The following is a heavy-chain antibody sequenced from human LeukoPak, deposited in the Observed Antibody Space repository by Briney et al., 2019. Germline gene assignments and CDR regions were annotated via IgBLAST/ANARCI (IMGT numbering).Heavy chain of an antibody. CDR2: IYTSGST. D-gene: IGHD3-22*01. J-gene: IGHJ5*02. Sequence: LETLSLTCTVSGGSISSYYWSWIRQPAGKGLEWIGRIYTSGSTNYNPSLKSRVTMSVDTSKDQFSLKLSSVTAADTAVYYCARGPPIVVVGDNWFDPWGQGTLVTVSS. CDR3: ARGPPIVVVGDNWFDP. CDR1: GGSISSYY. V-gene: IGHV4-4*07.